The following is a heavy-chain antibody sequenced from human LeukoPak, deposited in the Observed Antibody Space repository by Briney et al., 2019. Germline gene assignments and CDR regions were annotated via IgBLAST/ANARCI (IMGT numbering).Heavy chain of an antibody. CDR2: IYHSGST. V-gene: IGHV4-38-2*02. D-gene: IGHD6-13*01. Sequence: SETLSLTCTVSGYSISSGYYWGWIRQPPGKGLEWIGSIYHSGSTYYNPSLKSRVTISVDTSKNQFSLKLSSVTAANTAVYYCARDFGPPLPLTAAGPVDYWGQGTLVTVSS. CDR3: ARDFGPPLPLTAAGPVDY. J-gene: IGHJ4*02. CDR1: GYSISSGYY.